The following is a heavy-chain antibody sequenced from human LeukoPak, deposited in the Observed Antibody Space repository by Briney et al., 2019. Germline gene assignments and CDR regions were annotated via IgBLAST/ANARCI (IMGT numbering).Heavy chain of an antibody. Sequence: PGRSLRLSCAASGFTFDDYAMHWVRQAPGKGLEWVSGISWNSGSIGYADSVKGRFTVSRDNAKNSLYLQMNSLRAEDTALYYCAKGPMVRGVINWYFDLWGRGTLVTVSS. CDR3: AKGPMVRGVINWYFDL. D-gene: IGHD3-10*01. CDR1: GFTFDDYA. V-gene: IGHV3-9*01. J-gene: IGHJ2*01. CDR2: ISWNSGSI.